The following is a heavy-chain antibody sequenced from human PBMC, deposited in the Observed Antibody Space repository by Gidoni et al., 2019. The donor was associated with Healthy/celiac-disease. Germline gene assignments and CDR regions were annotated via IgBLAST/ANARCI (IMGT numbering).Heavy chain of an antibody. CDR3: ARARSGYYDSRVADAFDI. CDR2: INPSGGST. D-gene: IGHD3-22*01. Sequence: QVQLVQSGAEVKKPGASVKVSCKASGYTFTSYYMHWVRQAPGQGLEGMGIINPSGGSTSYAQKFQGRVTMTRDTSTSTVYMELSSLRSEDTAVYYCARARSGYYDSRVADAFDIWGQGTMVTVSS. V-gene: IGHV1-46*01. CDR1: GYTFTSYY. J-gene: IGHJ3*02.